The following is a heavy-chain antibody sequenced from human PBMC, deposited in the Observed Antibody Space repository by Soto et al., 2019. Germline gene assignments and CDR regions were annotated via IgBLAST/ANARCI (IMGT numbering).Heavy chain of an antibody. CDR3: AKDLEPSCFRGVCYDDGVNRNWFDP. CDR1: GGTFSSYA. V-gene: IGHV1-69*06. D-gene: IGHD2-8*01. Sequence: QVQLVQSGAEVKKPGSSVKVSCKASGGTFSSYAISWVRQAPGQGLEWMGGIIPIFGTANYAQKFQGRVTITADKSTSTAYMELSSLRSEDTAVYYCAKDLEPSCFRGVCYDDGVNRNWFDPWGQGTLVTVSS. J-gene: IGHJ5*02. CDR2: IIPIFGTA.